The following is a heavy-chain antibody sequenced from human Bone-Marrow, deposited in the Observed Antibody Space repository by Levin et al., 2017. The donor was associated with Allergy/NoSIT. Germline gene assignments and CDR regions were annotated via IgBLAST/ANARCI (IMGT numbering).Heavy chain of an antibody. V-gene: IGHV3-15*01. CDR1: GFTFSNAW. J-gene: IGHJ3*02. D-gene: IGHD2-2*01. Sequence: PGGSLRLSCAASGFTFSNAWMSWVRQAPGKGREWVGRIKSKTDGGTTDYAAPVKGRFTISRDDSKNTLYLQMNSLKTEDTAVYYCTTGPRFVVVVPAAMRRRNAFDIWGQGTMVTVSS. CDR3: TTGPRFVVVVPAAMRRRNAFDI. CDR2: IKSKTDGGTT.